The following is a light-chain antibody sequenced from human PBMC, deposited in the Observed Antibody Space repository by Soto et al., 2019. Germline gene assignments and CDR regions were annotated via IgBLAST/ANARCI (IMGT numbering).Light chain of an antibody. V-gene: IGLV1-40*01. Sequence: QSVLTQPPAVSGAPGQRVTISCTGSSSNIGAGYDVHWYQQLPGTAPKLLIYGNSNRPSGVPDRFSGSKSGTSASLAITGLQAEDEADYYCQPYDSSLSVVFGGGTQPTVL. J-gene: IGLJ2*01. CDR1: SSNIGAGYD. CDR3: QPYDSSLSVV. CDR2: GNS.